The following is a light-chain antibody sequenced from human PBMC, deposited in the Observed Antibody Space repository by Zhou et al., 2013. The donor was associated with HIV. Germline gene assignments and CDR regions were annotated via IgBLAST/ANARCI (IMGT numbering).Light chain of an antibody. V-gene: IGKV3-15*01. Sequence: EIVMTQSPATLSVSPGERATLFCRASQSVGGNVAWYQQIPGQAPRLLIHGASTRASNIPDRFSGSGSGTEFTLTVSSLQSEDFVTYYCQQYGGLPPWTFGQGTKVEIK. CDR1: QSVGGN. J-gene: IGKJ1*01. CDR2: GAS. CDR3: QQYGGLPPWT.